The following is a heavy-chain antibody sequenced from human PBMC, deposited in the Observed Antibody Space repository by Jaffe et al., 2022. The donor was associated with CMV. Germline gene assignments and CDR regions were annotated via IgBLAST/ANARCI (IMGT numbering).Heavy chain of an antibody. CDR3: AKASQLRSGLYDAFDI. J-gene: IGHJ3*02. CDR1: GFTFSSYA. V-gene: IGHV3-23*04. CDR2: ISGSGGST. D-gene: IGHD3-10*02. Sequence: EVQLVESGGGLVQPGGSLRLSCAASGFTFSSYAMSWVRQAPGKGLEWVSAISGSGGSTYYADSVKGRFTISRDNSKNTLYLQMNSLRAEDTARYYCAKASQLRSGLYDAFDIWGQGTMVTVSS.